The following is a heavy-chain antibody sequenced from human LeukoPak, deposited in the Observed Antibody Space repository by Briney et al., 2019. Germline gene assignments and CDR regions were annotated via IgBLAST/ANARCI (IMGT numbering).Heavy chain of an antibody. Sequence: SRPTPANPTHTLTPTCTSTGVSLNTRGVSVGWILHPPATAVARTALIYWNDDRRYSPSLKSRLTITKDTSRNQVVLTMTNMDPVDTATCFCAHRKNYYDSSVFDNWGQGTLVTVSS. D-gene: IGHD3-22*01. CDR3: AHRKNYYDSSVFDN. CDR2: IYWNDDR. J-gene: IGHJ4*02. CDR1: GVSLNTRGVS. V-gene: IGHV2-5*01.